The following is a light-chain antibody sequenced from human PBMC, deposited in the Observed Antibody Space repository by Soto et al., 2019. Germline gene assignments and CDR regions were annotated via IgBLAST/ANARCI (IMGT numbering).Light chain of an antibody. J-gene: IGKJ1*01. CDR1: QSINSC. CDR3: RQYQTYFPWT. CDR2: RAS. Sequence: IQMTQSPSTLSASVGDRVTITCRASQSINSCLAWYQQKPGKAPKLLIYRASSLETGVPSRFSGSGSGTEFTLTFSSLQPDDFVSYDCRQYQTYFPWTCGQGTKVVIK. V-gene: IGKV1-5*03.